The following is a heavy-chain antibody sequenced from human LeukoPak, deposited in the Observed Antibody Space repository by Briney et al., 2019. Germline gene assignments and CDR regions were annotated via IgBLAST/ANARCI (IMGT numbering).Heavy chain of an antibody. D-gene: IGHD6-13*01. CDR1: GGSISSGGYY. J-gene: IGHJ4*02. Sequence: PSQTLSLTCTVSGGSISSGGYYWSWLRQHPGKGLEWIGYIYYSGSTYYNPSLKSRVTISVDTSKNQFSLKLSSVTAADTAVYYCARVWGSGIADYWGQGTLVTVSS. V-gene: IGHV4-31*03. CDR2: IYYSGST. CDR3: ARVWGSGIADY.